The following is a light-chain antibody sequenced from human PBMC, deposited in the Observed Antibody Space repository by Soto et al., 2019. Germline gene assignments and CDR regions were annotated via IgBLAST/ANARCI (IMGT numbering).Light chain of an antibody. J-gene: IGKJ4*01. Sequence: DIQMTQSPSSVSASVGDRVTVTCRASQGISYLLAWYQQKPGKAPKLLISAASTLQSGVPSRFSGSGSGTDFTLTITNLQPEYFATYYCQQANSFPFTFGGGTKVEIK. V-gene: IGKV1-12*01. CDR1: QGISYL. CDR2: AAS. CDR3: QQANSFPFT.